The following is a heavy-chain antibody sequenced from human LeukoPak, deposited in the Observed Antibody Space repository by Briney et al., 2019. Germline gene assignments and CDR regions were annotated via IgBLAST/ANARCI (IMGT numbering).Heavy chain of an antibody. V-gene: IGHV1-69*13. CDR2: IIPIFGTA. CDR1: GGTFSSYA. CDR3: ARDLRYCSGGSCYSYYFDY. D-gene: IGHD2-15*01. Sequence: SVKVSCKASGGTFSSYAISWVRQAPGQGLEWMGGIIPIFGTANYAQKFQGRVTIIADESTSTAYMELSSLRSEDTAVYYCARDLRYCSGGSCYSYYFDYWGQGTLVTVSS. J-gene: IGHJ4*02.